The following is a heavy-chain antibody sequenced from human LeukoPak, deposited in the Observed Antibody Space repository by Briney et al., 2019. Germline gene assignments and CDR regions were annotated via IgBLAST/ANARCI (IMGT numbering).Heavy chain of an antibody. Sequence: GGSLRLSCAASGFTFSGSAMHWVRQASGKGLEWVGRIRSKANSYATAYAASVKGRFTISRDDSKNTAYLQMNSLKTEDTAVYYCTITGTTGPNYYYYYMDVWGKGTTVTVSS. CDR1: GFTFSGSA. V-gene: IGHV3-73*01. CDR2: IRSKANSYAT. J-gene: IGHJ6*03. CDR3: TITGTTGPNYYYYYMDV. D-gene: IGHD1-7*01.